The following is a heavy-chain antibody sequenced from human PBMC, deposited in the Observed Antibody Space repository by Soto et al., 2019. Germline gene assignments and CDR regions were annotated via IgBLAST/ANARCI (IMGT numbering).Heavy chain of an antibody. CDR3: ASGRIVVVPAAIRDDYYYGMDV. CDR1: GYTFTSYG. Sequence: ASVKVSCKASGYTFTSYGISWVRQAPGQGLEWMGWISDYNGNTNYAQKLQGRVTMTTDTSTSTAYMELRSLRSDDTAVYYCASGRIVVVPAAIRDDYYYGMDVWGQGTTVTVSS. D-gene: IGHD2-2*02. CDR2: ISDYNGNT. V-gene: IGHV1-18*01. J-gene: IGHJ6*02.